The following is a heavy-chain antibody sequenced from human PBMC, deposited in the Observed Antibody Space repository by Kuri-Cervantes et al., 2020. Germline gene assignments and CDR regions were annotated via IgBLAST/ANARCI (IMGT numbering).Heavy chain of an antibody. CDR2: INHSGST. CDR3: ARGTRWDGRFFDY. V-gene: IGHV4-34*01. Sequence: ESLKISCAVYGGSFRGYYWSWIRQPPGKGLEWIGEINHSGSTNYNPSLKSRVTISVDTSKNQFSLKLSSVTAADTAVYYCARGTRWDGRFFDYWGQGTLVTVSS. J-gene: IGHJ4*02. CDR1: GGSFRGYY. D-gene: IGHD1-26*01.